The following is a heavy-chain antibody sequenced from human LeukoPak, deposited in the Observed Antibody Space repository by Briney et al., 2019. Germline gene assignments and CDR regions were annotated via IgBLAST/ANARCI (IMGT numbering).Heavy chain of an antibody. Sequence: SETLSLTCTVSGGSISTYYWSWIRQPPGKGLEWIGYIYYSGNTNYNPSLKSRLTMSRDTSRNQFSLKLSSVTAADTAVYYCARVGQGSFDIWGQGTMVTVPS. D-gene: IGHD3-16*01. J-gene: IGHJ3*02. CDR1: GGSISTYY. CDR2: IYYSGNT. CDR3: ARVGQGSFDI. V-gene: IGHV4-59*01.